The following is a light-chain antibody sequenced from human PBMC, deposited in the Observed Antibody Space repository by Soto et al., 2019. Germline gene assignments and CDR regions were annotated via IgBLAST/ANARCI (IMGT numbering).Light chain of an antibody. CDR1: ASISSW. CDR2: KSS. CDR3: QQYGA. J-gene: IGKJ1*01. V-gene: IGKV1-5*03. Sequence: DIQMTQSPSTLSASVGDRGTITCRASASISSWLAWYQQQPGKAPKLLIYKSSILENGVPSRFSGGGSGTEFTLTISSLQPDDFATYYCQQYGAFGQGTKVDI.